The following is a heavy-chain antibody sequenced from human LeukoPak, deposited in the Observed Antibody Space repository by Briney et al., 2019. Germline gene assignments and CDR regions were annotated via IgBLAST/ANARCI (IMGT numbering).Heavy chain of an antibody. CDR1: GFTFSSYA. CDR3: AKIGFTSDY. CDR2: ISGSGSST. D-gene: IGHD3-10*01. J-gene: IGHJ4*02. V-gene: IGHV3-23*01. Sequence: QSGRSLRLSCAASGFTFSSYAMSWVRQAPGEGLEWVSAISGSGSSTYYADSVTGRFTISRDNSKNTLYLQMNSLRAEDTAVYYCAKIGFTSDYWGQGTLVTVSS.